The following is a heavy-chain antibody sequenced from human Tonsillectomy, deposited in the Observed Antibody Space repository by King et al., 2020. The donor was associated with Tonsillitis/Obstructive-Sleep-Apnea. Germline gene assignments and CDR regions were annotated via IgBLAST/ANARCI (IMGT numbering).Heavy chain of an antibody. D-gene: IGHD3-9*01. CDR2: INHSGST. J-gene: IGHJ5*02. Sequence: VQLQQWGAGLLKPSETLSLTCAVYGGSFSGYYWSWIRQPPGKGLEWIGEINHSGSTNYNPSLKSRVTISVDTSKNQFSLKLSPVTAADTAVYYCASLAYYDILTGYPNWFDPWGQGTLVTVSS. CDR3: ASLAYYDILTGYPNWFDP. CDR1: GGSFSGYY. V-gene: IGHV4-34*01.